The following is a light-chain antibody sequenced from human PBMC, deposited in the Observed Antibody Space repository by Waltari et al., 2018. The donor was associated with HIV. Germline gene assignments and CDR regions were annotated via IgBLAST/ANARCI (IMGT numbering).Light chain of an antibody. CDR3: QQYFSSPPT. V-gene: IGKV4-1*01. J-gene: IGKJ1*01. Sequence: DIVMPQSPDSLAVSLGERATVNCRSPHSILYNSTNNSYLGWYQQKPGQPPKLLIYWASTRASGTPDRFTGSGSGTDVALTSSSLQAEDAAVYYCQQYFSSPPTFGQGTKVEI. CDR2: WAS. CDR1: HSILYNSTNNSY.